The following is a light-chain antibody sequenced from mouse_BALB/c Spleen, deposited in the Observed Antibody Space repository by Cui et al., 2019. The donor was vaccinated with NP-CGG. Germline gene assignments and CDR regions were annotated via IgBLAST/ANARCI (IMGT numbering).Light chain of an antibody. CDR2: GTN. Sequence: QAVVTQASALTTSPGETVPLTCRPSTRAVTTSNYANWVQEKPDHLFTGLIGGTNNRAPGVPARFSGSLIGDKAALTITGAQTEDEAIYFCALWYSNHWVFGGGTKLTVL. J-gene: IGLJ1*01. CDR3: ALWYSNHWV. V-gene: IGLV1*01. CDR1: TRAVTTSNY.